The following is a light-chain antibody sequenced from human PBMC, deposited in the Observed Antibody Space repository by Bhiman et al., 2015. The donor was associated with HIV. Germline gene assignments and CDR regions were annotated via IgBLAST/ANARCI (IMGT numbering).Light chain of an antibody. CDR2: DVA. V-gene: IGLV2-14*03. Sequence: QSALTQPASVSGSPGQSITISCTGTSSDIDGSNYVSWYQQHPGKAPKLLIYDVARRPSGISNRFSGSKSGNTASLTISGLQAEDEADYYCCSYTGSSSTYYVFGTGTKVTV. J-gene: IGLJ1*01. CDR3: CSYTGSSSTYYV. CDR1: SSDIDGSNY.